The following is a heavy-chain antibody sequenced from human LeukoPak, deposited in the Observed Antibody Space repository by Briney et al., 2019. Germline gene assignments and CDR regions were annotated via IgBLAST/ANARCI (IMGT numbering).Heavy chain of an antibody. CDR3: ARTLWFGESFYGMDV. J-gene: IGHJ6*02. CDR2: MNPNSGNT. V-gene: IGHV1-8*01. Sequence: ASVKVSCKASGYTFTSYDINWVRQAPGQGLEWMGWMNPNSGNTGYAQKFQGRVTMTRNTSISTAYMELSSLRSEDTAVYYCARTLWFGESFYGMDVWGQGTTVTVSS. D-gene: IGHD3-10*01. CDR1: GYTFTSYD.